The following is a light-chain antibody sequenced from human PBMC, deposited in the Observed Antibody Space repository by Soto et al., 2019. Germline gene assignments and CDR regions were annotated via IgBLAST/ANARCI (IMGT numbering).Light chain of an antibody. Sequence: DIVMTQSPDSLTVSLGERATINCKSSQSVLYTSNNENYLAWYQQRPGQPPKLLISCASTRESGVPDRFSGSGSGTDFSLTISNLQAADVAVYYCQQYYSTPLTFGGGTKVEIK. CDR3: QQYYSTPLT. CDR1: QSVLYTSNNENY. J-gene: IGKJ4*01. CDR2: CAS. V-gene: IGKV4-1*01.